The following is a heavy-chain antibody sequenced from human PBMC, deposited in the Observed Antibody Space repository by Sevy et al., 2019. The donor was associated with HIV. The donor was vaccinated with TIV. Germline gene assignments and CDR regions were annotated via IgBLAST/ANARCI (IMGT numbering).Heavy chain of an antibody. Sequence: GGSLRLSCAASGFTFSNAWMSWVRQAPGKGLEWVGRIKSKTDGGATDYAAPVKGRFTISGDDSKNTLYLQMNSLKTEDTAADYCTTLYYDFWSGYFGSLDYGMDVWGQRTTVTVSS. CDR3: TTLYYDFWSGYFGSLDYGMDV. D-gene: IGHD3-3*01. CDR1: GFTFSNAW. CDR2: IKSKTDGGAT. V-gene: IGHV3-15*01. J-gene: IGHJ6*02.